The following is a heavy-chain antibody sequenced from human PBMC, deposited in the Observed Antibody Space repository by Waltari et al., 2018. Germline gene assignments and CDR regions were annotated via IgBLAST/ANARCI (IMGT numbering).Heavy chain of an antibody. CDR2: IYSTGGT. CDR3: ARGGSSSWYLSYYYYGMDL. Sequence: QVQLQESGPGLVRPSETLSLTCTVSGGSINRYYWSWIRQPAGKGLAWSGRIYSTGGTNYTPALRSRVTMSVETSNNQFSLKLNAVTAADTAVYYCARGGSSSWYLSYYYYGMDLWGQGTTVTVSS. J-gene: IGHJ6*02. V-gene: IGHV4-4*07. D-gene: IGHD6-13*01. CDR1: GGSINRYY.